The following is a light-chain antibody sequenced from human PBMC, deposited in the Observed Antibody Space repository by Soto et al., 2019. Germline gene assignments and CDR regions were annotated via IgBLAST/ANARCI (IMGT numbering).Light chain of an antibody. CDR1: QTVNNF. CDR3: QQRGSWPAT. Sequence: GLTLSPGALSLSPGERATLPCRASQTVNNFFAWYQQKPGQAPRLLIYDASYRAPGIPARFSGSGSGTDFTLTISSLEAEDSAVYYCQQRGSWPATFGPGTKVDI. V-gene: IGKV3-11*01. J-gene: IGKJ3*01. CDR2: DAS.